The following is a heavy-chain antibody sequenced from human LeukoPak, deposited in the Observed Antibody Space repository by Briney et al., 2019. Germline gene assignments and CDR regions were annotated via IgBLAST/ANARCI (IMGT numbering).Heavy chain of an antibody. CDR1: GFTFSNYN. CDR2: ISSRGSYT. CDR3: VIIDWSLIR. D-gene: IGHD3-9*01. V-gene: IGHV3-21*04. Sequence: GGSLRLSCAASGFTFSNYNMNWVRQAPGKGLEWVSYISSRGSYTYYADSVKGRFTISRDNAKNSLYLQMNSLRAEDTAMYYCVIIDWSLIRWGQGTLVTVSS. J-gene: IGHJ4*02.